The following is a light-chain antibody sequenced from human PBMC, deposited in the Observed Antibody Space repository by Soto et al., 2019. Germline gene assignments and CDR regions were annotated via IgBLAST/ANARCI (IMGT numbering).Light chain of an antibody. V-gene: IGLV4-69*01. J-gene: IGLJ1*01. CDR1: SGYSSYA. Sequence: QLVLTQSPSASTSLGASVKLTCTLSSGYSSYAIAWQQQQPEKGPRYLMKLNSDGSHSKGDGIPDRFSGSSSGAERYLIISSLQSEDEADYYCQTWGTGIHVFGTGTKLTVL. CDR2: LNSDGSH. CDR3: QTWGTGIHV.